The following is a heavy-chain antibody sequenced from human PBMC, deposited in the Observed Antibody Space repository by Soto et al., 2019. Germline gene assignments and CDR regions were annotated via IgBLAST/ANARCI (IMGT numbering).Heavy chain of an antibody. CDR2: ISTSSSYK. CDR1: GFTFSSYI. V-gene: IGHV3-21*01. Sequence: GGSLRLSCAASGFTFSSYIINWVCQAPGRGLEWVSSISTSSSYKYYADSVKGRFTISRDNAKNSLYLQMNSLRAEDTAVYYCARDPSPYDFWSGSKRPYGLDVWGQGTTVTVSS. CDR3: ARDPSPYDFWSGSKRPYGLDV. D-gene: IGHD3-3*01. J-gene: IGHJ6*02.